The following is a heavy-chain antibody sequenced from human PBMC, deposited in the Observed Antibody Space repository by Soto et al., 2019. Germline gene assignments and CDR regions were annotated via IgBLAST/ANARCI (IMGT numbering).Heavy chain of an antibody. CDR1: GDSVSSNSAA. D-gene: IGHD2-2*01. Sequence: PSQTLSLTCAISGDSVSSNSAAWNCIRQSPSRGLEWLGRTYYRSKWYNDYAVSVKSRITINPDTSKNQFSLQLNSVTPEDTAVYYYAREVLVPAANTIDYWGQGTLVTVSS. CDR2: TYYRSKWYN. J-gene: IGHJ4*02. CDR3: AREVLVPAANTIDY. V-gene: IGHV6-1*01.